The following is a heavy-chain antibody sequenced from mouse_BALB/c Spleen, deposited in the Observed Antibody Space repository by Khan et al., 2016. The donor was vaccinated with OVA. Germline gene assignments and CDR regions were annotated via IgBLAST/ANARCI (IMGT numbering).Heavy chain of an antibody. Sequence: EVQLQESGPGLVKPSQSLSLTCTVTGYSITSDYAWNWIRQFPGNKLEWMGYISYSGDTAYTPSLKSRISITRDTSKNQFFLQFNSVTTEDTAIYDCASMNLYYYGSNFEGDYFDYWGQGTTLTVSS. CDR2: ISYSGDT. D-gene: IGHD1-1*01. CDR1: GYSITSDYA. CDR3: ASMNLYYYGSNFEGDYFDY. J-gene: IGHJ2*01. V-gene: IGHV3-2*02.